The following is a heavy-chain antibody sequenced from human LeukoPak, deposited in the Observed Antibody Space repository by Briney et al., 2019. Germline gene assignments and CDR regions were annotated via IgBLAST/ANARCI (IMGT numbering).Heavy chain of an antibody. CDR1: GYTFTGSY. CDR2: TNPSTGGT. Sequence: ASVKVSCKASGYTFTGSYLHWVRQVPGQGLEWMGWTNPSTGGTKSAQQFEGRVTMTRDTSNTTGYLELRSLRLDDTATYYCARGGAFCSITTCHEFDHWGQGTLVIVSS. V-gene: IGHV1-2*02. D-gene: IGHD2-2*01. CDR3: ARGGAFCSITTCHEFDH. J-gene: IGHJ4*02.